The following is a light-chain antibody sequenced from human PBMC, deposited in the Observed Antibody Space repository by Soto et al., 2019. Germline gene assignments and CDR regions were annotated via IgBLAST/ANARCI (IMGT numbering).Light chain of an antibody. CDR3: QHYKTWPLT. CDR1: QSIGST. CDR2: GAS. V-gene: IGKV3-15*01. Sequence: EIVMTQSPATLSVSPGERATLSCRASQSIGSTLAWYQQEPGQAPRLLIYGASTRATGIPARFSGIGSGTGFTLIISSLQSEDFAVYYCQHYKTWPLTFGGGTKVEI. J-gene: IGKJ4*01.